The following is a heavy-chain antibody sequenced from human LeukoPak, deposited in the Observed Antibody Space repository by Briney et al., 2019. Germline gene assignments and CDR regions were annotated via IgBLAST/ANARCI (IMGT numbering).Heavy chain of an antibody. Sequence: SETLSLTCTVSGGSVSSGSYYWSRIRQPPGKGLEWIGYIYYSGSTNYNPSLKSRVTISVDTSKNQFSLKLSSVTAADTAVYYCATYGYYYGMDVWGQGTTVTVSS. CDR1: GGSVSSGSYY. V-gene: IGHV4-61*01. CDR2: IYYSGST. J-gene: IGHJ6*02. CDR3: ATYGYYYGMDV. D-gene: IGHD4-17*01.